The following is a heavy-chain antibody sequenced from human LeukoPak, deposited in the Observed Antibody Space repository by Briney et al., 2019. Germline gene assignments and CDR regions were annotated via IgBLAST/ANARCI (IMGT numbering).Heavy chain of an antibody. CDR3: ARIYSSWQISENWFDP. CDR1: GYTFTGYY. D-gene: IGHD6-13*01. Sequence: ASVKVSCKASGYTFTGYYMHWVRQAPGQGLEWMGRINPNSGGTNYAQKFQGRVTMTRDTSISTAYMELSRLRSDDTAVYYCARIYSSWQISENWFDPWGQGTLVTVSS. J-gene: IGHJ5*02. CDR2: INPNSGGT. V-gene: IGHV1-2*06.